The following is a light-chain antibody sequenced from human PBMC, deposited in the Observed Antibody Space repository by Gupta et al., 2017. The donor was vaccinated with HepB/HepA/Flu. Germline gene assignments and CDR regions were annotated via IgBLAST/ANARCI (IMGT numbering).Light chain of an antibody. CDR3: QYYNQWSPLCS. CDR2: GAS. CDR1: QSISDN. Sequence: EIVMTQSPATMSVSLGERATLSCRANQSISDNLAWYQQKPGQAPRLLIYGASTRATGIPARFSGSASGTEFTLTISSLQSEDFAAYYCQYYNQWSPLCSFGQGTKLEIK. V-gene: IGKV3-15*01. J-gene: IGKJ2*04.